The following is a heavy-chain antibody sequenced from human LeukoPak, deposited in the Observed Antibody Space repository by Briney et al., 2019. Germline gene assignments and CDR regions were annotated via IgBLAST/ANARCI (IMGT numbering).Heavy chain of an antibody. CDR2: IYYSGGT. CDR3: ARHADCSGGSCYPPNWFDP. CDR1: GGSISSYY. D-gene: IGHD2-15*01. J-gene: IGHJ5*02. Sequence: PSETLSLTCTVSGGSISSYYWSWIRQPPGKGLEWIGYIYYSGGTNYNPSLKSRVTISVDTSKNQFSLKLSSVTAADTAVYYCARHADCSGGSCYPPNWFDPWGQGTLVTVSS. V-gene: IGHV4-59*08.